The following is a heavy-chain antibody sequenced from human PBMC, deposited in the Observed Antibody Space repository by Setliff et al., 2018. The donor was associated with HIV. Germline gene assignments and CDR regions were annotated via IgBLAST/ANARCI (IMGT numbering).Heavy chain of an antibody. CDR2: IYYSGST. Sequence: PGGSLRLSCAASGFTFSNYAMSWVRQAPGEGLEWIASIYYSGSTYYNPSLKSRITISVDTSKNQFSLRLSSVTAADTAVYYCARQGLVLVPASIDWRLPPSPIDYWGQGALVTVSS. V-gene: IGHV4-39*01. J-gene: IGHJ4*02. D-gene: IGHD2-2*01. CDR3: ARQGLVLVPASIDWRLPPSPIDY. CDR1: GFTFSNYA.